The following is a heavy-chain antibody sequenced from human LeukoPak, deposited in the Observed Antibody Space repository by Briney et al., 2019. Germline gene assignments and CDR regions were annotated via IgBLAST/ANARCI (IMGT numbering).Heavy chain of an antibody. CDR1: GGSISSYY. J-gene: IGHJ4*02. Sequence: PSETLSLTCTVSGGSISSYYWSWIRQPPGKGLEWIGYIYYSGSANYNPSLKSRVTISVDTSKNQFSLKLSSVTAADTAVYYCARSSGAAYSSSPGSFDYWGQGTLVTVSS. V-gene: IGHV4-59*13. CDR2: IYYSGSA. CDR3: ARSSGAAYSSSPGSFDY. D-gene: IGHD6-6*01.